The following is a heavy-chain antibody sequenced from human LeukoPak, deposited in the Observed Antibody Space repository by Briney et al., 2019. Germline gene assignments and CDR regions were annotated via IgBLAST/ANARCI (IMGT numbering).Heavy chain of an antibody. V-gene: IGHV3-30*03. Sequence: GGSLRLSCAASGFTFSSYGMHWVRQAPGKGLEWVAVISYDGSNKYYVDSVKGRFTISRDNAKNSLYLQMNSLRAEDTAVYYCARDRIGYSGYVGLDYWGQGTLVTVSS. CDR3: ARDRIGYSGYVGLDY. CDR2: ISYDGSNK. D-gene: IGHD5-12*01. J-gene: IGHJ4*02. CDR1: GFTFSSYG.